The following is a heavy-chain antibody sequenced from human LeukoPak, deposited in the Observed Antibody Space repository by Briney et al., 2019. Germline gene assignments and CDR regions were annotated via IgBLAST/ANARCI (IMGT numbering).Heavy chain of an antibody. J-gene: IGHJ4*02. Sequence: GESLKISCKGSGYSFTTYWIAWVRQMPGKGLEWMGIIYPGDSDTRYSPSFQGQVTISADKSISTAYLQWSSLKASDTAMYYCARRAQWFGEFFPLDYWGQGTLVTVSS. CDR3: ARRAQWFGEFFPLDY. CDR2: IYPGDSDT. V-gene: IGHV5-51*01. CDR1: GYSFTTYW. D-gene: IGHD3-10*01.